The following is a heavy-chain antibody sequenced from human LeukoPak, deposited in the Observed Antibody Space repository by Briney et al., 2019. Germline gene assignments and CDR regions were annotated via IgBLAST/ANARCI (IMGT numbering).Heavy chain of an antibody. J-gene: IGHJ3*02. CDR2: IYHSGST. CDR3: AAQGSPPDAFDI. V-gene: IGHV4-38-2*02. D-gene: IGHD3-10*01. CDR1: GGSISSYY. Sequence: NSSETLSLTCTVSGGSISSYYWGWIRQPPGKGLEWIGSIYHSGSTYYNPSLKSRVTISVDTSKNQFSLKLSSVTAADTAVYYCAAQGSPPDAFDIWGQGTMVTVSS.